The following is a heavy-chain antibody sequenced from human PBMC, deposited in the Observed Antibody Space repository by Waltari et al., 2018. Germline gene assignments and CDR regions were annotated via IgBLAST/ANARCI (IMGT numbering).Heavy chain of an antibody. D-gene: IGHD5-12*01. V-gene: IGHV4-61*09. CDR2: IYTRGST. Sequence: QVQLQESGPGLVKPSQTLSPTCSVPGGSIRPGSYYWRWVRQPAGKGLEWIGYIYTRGSTNYNPSLRSRATISVDMSTNQFSLKLTSVTAADTAVYYCAGWLQFPFDYWGQGTLVTVSS. CDR1: GGSIRPGSYY. J-gene: IGHJ4*02. CDR3: AGWLQFPFDY.